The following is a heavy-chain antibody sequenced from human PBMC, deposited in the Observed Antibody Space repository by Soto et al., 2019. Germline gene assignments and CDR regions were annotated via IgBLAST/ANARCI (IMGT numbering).Heavy chain of an antibody. J-gene: IGHJ4*02. Sequence: GGSLRLSCAASGFSFSKAWMSWVRLTPGKGLEWVGRIKNKTDGGIADYPAPVKDRFTISRDDSRSILYLQMNSLKIEDTAVYYCITDPYYDFWSGYHFDYWGQRTLVTVSS. D-gene: IGHD3-3*01. V-gene: IGHV3-15*01. CDR3: ITDPYYDFWSGYHFDY. CDR2: IKNKTDGGIA. CDR1: GFSFSKAW.